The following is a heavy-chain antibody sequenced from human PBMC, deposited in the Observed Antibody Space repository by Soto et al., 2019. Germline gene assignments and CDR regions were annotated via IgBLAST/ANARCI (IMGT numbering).Heavy chain of an antibody. CDR3: AKSFRPSSIWLSYRHKTHFVD. Sequence: EVQLLESGGGLGQPGGSLRLSCVASGFTFSDYVMTWVRQAPGKGLEWVSTITGSGSRTLYADFVKGRFTISRDNSVNTLYLQMDTLRGEDTARYYCAKSFRPSSIWLSYRHKTHFVDWGQGALFTVSS. CDR1: GFTFSDYV. V-gene: IGHV3-23*01. CDR2: ITGSGSRT. D-gene: IGHD3-16*02. J-gene: IGHJ4*02.